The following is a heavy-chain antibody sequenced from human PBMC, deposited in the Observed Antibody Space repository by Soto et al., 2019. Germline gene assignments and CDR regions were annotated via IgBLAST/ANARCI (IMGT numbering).Heavy chain of an antibody. CDR3: ARESGDNWDYEAY. Sequence: QVQLQESGPGLVMPLETLSLTCKVSGGSITSYRWSWIRQSAGKGLEWIGRINTSGNTHYNPSLKSRVTVSIDTSQNQFFLTVTSVTAADSAVYYCARESGDNWDYEAYWGQGTPVTVSS. CDR1: GGSITSYR. V-gene: IGHV4-4*07. D-gene: IGHD1-7*01. CDR2: INTSGNT. J-gene: IGHJ4*02.